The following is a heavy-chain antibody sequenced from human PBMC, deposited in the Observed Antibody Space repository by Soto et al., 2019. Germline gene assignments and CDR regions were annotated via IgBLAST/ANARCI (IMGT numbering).Heavy chain of an antibody. CDR2: ISHDGDNN. Sequence: QVQLVESGGGVVQPGRSLRLSCAASGFTFSSYAMHWVRQAPGKGLEWVSVISHDGDNNYHADSVKGRFTISRDNSKNTLYLQMNSLRAEDTAVYYCARDLRRYYYGMDVWGQGTTVTVSS. J-gene: IGHJ6*02. D-gene: IGHD4-17*01. CDR3: ARDLRRYYYGMDV. CDR1: GFTFSSYA. V-gene: IGHV3-30-3*01.